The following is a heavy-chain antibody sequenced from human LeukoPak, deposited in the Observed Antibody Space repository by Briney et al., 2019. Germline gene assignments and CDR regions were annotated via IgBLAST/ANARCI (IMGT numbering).Heavy chain of an antibody. J-gene: IGHJ6*02. CDR1: GFTFSSYA. D-gene: IGHD2-2*01. Sequence: GGSLRLTCAASGFTFSSYAMHWVRQAPGKGLEWVAVISYDGSNKYYADSVKGRFTISRDNSKNTLYLQMNSLRAEDTAVYYCARDDDVVVVPADDYYYYYGMDVWGQGTTVTVSS. CDR3: ARDDDVVVVPADDYYYYYGMDV. CDR2: ISYDGSNK. V-gene: IGHV3-30*04.